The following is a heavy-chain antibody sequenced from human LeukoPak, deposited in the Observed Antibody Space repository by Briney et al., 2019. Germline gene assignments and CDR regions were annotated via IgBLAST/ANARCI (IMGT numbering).Heavy chain of an antibody. CDR3: TRDVSKSWRYFDY. D-gene: IGHD3-16*02. CDR2: ISFDGSKI. Sequence: GGSLRLSCAASGFIFSSFALHWVRQAPGKGLEWVAVISFDGSKIYHAESVKGRFTISRDNSKNMLYLQMNSLRAEDTAVYYCTRDVSKSWRYFDYWGQGTLVTVPS. CDR1: GFIFSSFA. J-gene: IGHJ4*02. V-gene: IGHV3-30-3*01.